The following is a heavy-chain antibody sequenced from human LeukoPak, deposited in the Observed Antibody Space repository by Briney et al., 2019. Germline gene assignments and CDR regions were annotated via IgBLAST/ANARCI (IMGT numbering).Heavy chain of an antibody. CDR1: ADSFSSHY. CDR3: TRDLVTVTKGFDI. V-gene: IGHV4-59*11. J-gene: IGHJ3*02. CDR2: ISYIGST. Sequence: SETLSLTCAVSADSFSSHYWTWIRQAPGKGLEWIGYISYIGSTNYNPSLKSRVTISIDTSKNQFSLKLSSVTAADTAVYYCTRDLVTVTKGFDIWGQGTMVSVSS. D-gene: IGHD4-17*01.